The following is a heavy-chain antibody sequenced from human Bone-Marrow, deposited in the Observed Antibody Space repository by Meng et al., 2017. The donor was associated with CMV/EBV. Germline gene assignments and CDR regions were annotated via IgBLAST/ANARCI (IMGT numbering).Heavy chain of an antibody. CDR2: INHSGST. V-gene: IGHV4-34*01. J-gene: IGHJ3*02. Sequence: GSLRLSCAVYGGSFSGYYWSWIRQPPGKGLEWIGEINHSGSTNYNPSLKSRVTISVDTSKNQFSLKLSSVTAADTAVYYCARGGGTTGRGRPAASVAAWIQLWSRYDAFDIWGQGTMVTVSS. CDR3: ARGGGTTGRGRPAASVAAWIQLWSRYDAFDI. CDR1: GGSFSGYY. D-gene: IGHD5-18*01.